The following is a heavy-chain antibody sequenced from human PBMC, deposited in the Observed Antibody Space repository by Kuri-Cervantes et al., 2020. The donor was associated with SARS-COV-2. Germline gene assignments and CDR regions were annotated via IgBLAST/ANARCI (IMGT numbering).Heavy chain of an antibody. CDR1: GFTVSSNY. CDR2: IYYSGST. D-gene: IGHD1-1*01. CDR3: TRDRVTGTTYFDY. J-gene: IGHJ4*02. V-gene: IGHV4-30-4*08. Sequence: LRLSCAASGFTVSSNYMSWIRQPPGKGLEWIGYIYYSGSTYYNPSLKSRVTISVDTSKNQFSLKLSSATAADTAVYYCTRDRVTGTTYFDYWGQGTLVTVSS.